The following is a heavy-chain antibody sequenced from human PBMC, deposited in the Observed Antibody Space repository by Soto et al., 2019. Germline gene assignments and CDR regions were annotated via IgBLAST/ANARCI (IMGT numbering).Heavy chain of an antibody. V-gene: IGHV4-34*01. D-gene: IGHD1-1*01. CDR2: INHSGST. Sequence: SETLSLTCAVYGGSFSGYYWSWIRQPPGKGLEWIGEINHSGSTNYNPSLKSRVTISVDTSKNQFSLKLSSVTAADTAVYYCARGRRQYYYYYGMAVWGQGTTVTVSS. CDR1: GGSFSGYY. CDR3: ARGRRQYYYYYGMAV. J-gene: IGHJ6*02.